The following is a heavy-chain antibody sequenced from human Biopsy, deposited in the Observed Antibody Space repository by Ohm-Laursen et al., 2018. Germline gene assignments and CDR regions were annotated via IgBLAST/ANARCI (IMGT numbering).Heavy chain of an antibody. CDR2: INQAGTT. Sequence: SETLSLTCVVFGKTFSDYQWSWIRQPPGKGLEWIGQINQAGTTNYNPSLESRVSISADASKYEFSLRLTSVTAADTAVYLCGNEVHGRDYWGLGAQVTVSS. CDR3: GNEVHGRDY. D-gene: IGHD2-15*01. J-gene: IGHJ4*02. CDR1: GKTFSDYQ. V-gene: IGHV4-34*08.